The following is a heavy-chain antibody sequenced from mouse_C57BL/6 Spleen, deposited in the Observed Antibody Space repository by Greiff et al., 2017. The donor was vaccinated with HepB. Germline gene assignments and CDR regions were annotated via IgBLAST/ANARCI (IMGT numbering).Heavy chain of an antibody. CDR2: ISSGGSYT. J-gene: IGHJ4*01. V-gene: IGHV5-6*01. CDR1: GFTFSSYG. CDR3: AILGTYYYFDYAMDY. D-gene: IGHD1-1*01. Sequence: EVQGEESGGDLVKPGGSLKLSCAASGFTFSSYGMSWVRQTPDKRLEWVATISSGGSYTYYPDSVKGRFTISRDNAKNTLYLQMSSLKSEDTAMYYCAILGTYYYFDYAMDYWGQGTSVTVSS.